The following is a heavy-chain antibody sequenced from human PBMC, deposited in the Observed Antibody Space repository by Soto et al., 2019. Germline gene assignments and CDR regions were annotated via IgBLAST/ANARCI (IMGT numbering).Heavy chain of an antibody. Sequence: QVQLQESGPGLVKSSETLSLTCTVSGGSINTYYWSWIRQPPGKGLEWIGYIYYSGSTSYSPSLKSRVTMSVDTSKNQFSLRLSSVTAADTAVYYCARGGSGWYGGYWGQGTLVTVSS. V-gene: IGHV4-59*01. CDR1: GGSINTYY. D-gene: IGHD6-19*01. CDR3: ARGGSGWYGGY. CDR2: IYYSGST. J-gene: IGHJ4*02.